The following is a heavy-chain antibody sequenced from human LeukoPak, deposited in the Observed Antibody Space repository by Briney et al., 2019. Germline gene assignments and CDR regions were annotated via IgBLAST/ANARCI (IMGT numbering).Heavy chain of an antibody. CDR1: GFTVSSNY. D-gene: IGHD3-16*01. V-gene: IGHV3-23*01. CDR2: FSGSGGST. J-gene: IGHJ4*02. Sequence: GGSLRLSCAASGFTVSSNYMSWVRQAPGKGLEWVSAFSGSGGSTYYADSVKGRFTISRDNSKNTLYLQMNSLRAEDTAVYYCAKDLGERFDYWGQGALVTVSS. CDR3: AKDLGERFDY.